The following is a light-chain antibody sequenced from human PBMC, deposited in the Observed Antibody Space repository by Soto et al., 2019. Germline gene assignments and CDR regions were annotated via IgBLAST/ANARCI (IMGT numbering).Light chain of an antibody. CDR1: QDISSN. J-gene: IGKJ1*01. Sequence: EIVVTQSPTTLSVSPGERGTLSCRASQDISSNLAWYQQKPGQTPRLLIHGASTRATGIPARFSGSGSGTRFTLTIASLQSEDFAVYYCQQYDNWPRTFGQGTKVDIK. CDR2: GAS. V-gene: IGKV3-15*01. CDR3: QQYDNWPRT.